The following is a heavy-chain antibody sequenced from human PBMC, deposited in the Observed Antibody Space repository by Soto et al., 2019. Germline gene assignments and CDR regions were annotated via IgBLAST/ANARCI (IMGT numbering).Heavy chain of an antibody. CDR2: ISSSGSTI. CDR1: GFTFSSYE. J-gene: IGHJ4*02. Sequence: EVQLVESGGGLVQPGGSLRLSCAASGFTFSSYEMNWVRQAPGKGPEWVSYISSSGSTIYYADSVKGRFTISRDNAKNSLYLQMNSLRAEDTAVYYCASGVVVAATQSTYWGQGTLVTVSS. D-gene: IGHD2-15*01. CDR3: ASGVVVAATQSTY. V-gene: IGHV3-48*03.